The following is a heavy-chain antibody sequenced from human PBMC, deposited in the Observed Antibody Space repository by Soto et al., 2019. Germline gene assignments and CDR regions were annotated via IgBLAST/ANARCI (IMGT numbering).Heavy chain of an antibody. J-gene: IGHJ6*02. CDR2: INPSGGST. V-gene: IGHV1-46*01. D-gene: IGHD6-13*01. CDR3: ARAVDTGSSSFYGMDV. CDR1: GGTFSSYT. Sequence: ASVKVSCKASGGTFSSYTISWVRQAPGQGLEWMGIINPSGGSTSYAQKFQGRVTMTRDTSTSTVYMGLSSLRSEDTAVYYCARAVDTGSSSFYGMDVWGQGTTVTVSS.